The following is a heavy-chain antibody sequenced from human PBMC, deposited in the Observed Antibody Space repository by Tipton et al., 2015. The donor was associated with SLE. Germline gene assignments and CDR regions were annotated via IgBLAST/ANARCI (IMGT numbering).Heavy chain of an antibody. J-gene: IGHJ4*02. V-gene: IGHV4-59*11. Sequence: TLSLTCTVSGGSIRSHYLSWIRQPPGKGLEWIGYAHYSGNNNYNPPLKTRVTMSVDTSKNQFSLRLNSVTAADAAVYYCARVKVEYTSSTAGTLDYWGQGTLVSVSS. D-gene: IGHD1-14*01. CDR1: GGSIRSHY. CDR3: ARVKVEYTSSTAGTLDY. CDR2: AHYSGNN.